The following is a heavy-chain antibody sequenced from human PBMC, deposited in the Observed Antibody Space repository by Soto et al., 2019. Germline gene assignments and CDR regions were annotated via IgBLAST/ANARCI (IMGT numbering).Heavy chain of an antibody. Sequence: QVQLVESGGGVVQPGRSLRLSCAASGFTFSSYAMHWVRQAPGKGLEWVAVISYDGSNKYYENSVKGRFTISRDNSKNTLYLQMNMLRAEDTSEYYCVRERDSSVTLDYWGQGTLVTVSS. V-gene: IGHV3-30-3*01. D-gene: IGHD3-22*01. CDR2: ISYDGSNK. CDR3: VRERDSSVTLDY. CDR1: GFTFSSYA. J-gene: IGHJ4*02.